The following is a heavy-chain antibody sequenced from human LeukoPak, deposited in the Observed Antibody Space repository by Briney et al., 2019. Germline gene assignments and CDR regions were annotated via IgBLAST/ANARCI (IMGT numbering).Heavy chain of an antibody. V-gene: IGHV1-69*05. J-gene: IGHJ3*02. CDR2: IIPIFGTA. Sequence: SVKVSCKASGGTFSSYAISWVRQAPGQGLEWMGRIIPIFGTANYTQKFQGRVTITTDESTSTAYMELSSLRSEDTAVYYCARPNDILTGYYNGYAFDIWGQGTMVTVSS. CDR1: GGTFSSYA. D-gene: IGHD3-9*01. CDR3: ARPNDILTGYYNGYAFDI.